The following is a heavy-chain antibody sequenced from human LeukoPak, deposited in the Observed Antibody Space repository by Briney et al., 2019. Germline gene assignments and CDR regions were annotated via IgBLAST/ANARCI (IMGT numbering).Heavy chain of an antibody. D-gene: IGHD3-10*01. CDR1: GYTFTSYG. CDR3: ARDLWYYGSGSYYNEGWFDP. Sequence: ASVTVSCKASGYTFTSYGISWVRQAPAQGLEGMGWISAYNCNTNYAQKLQGRVTMTTDTSTSAAYMELRSLRSDDTAVYYCARDLWYYGSGSYYNEGWFDPWGQGTLVTVSS. CDR2: ISAYNCNT. J-gene: IGHJ5*02. V-gene: IGHV1-18*01.